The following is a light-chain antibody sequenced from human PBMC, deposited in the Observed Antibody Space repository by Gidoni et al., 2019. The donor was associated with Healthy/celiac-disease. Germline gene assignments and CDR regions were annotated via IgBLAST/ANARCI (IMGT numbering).Light chain of an antibody. V-gene: IGKV3-20*01. CDR3: QQYGSAPRIFT. J-gene: IGKJ3*01. CDR1: QSVSSSY. CDR2: GAS. Sequence: EIVLKPSPGTLSLSPGERATLACRASQSVSSSYLAWYQQKPGQAPRLLIYGASSRATGIPDRFSGSGSGTDFTLTISRREPEDFAVYYCQQYGSAPRIFTFGPGTKVDIK.